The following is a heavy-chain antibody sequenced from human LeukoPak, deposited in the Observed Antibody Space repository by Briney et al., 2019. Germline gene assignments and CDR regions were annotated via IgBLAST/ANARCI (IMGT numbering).Heavy chain of an antibody. V-gene: IGHV3-9*01. J-gene: IGHJ4*02. CDR3: AREFTVTAFDY. CDR1: GFTFDDYA. Sequence: GGSLRLSCAASGFTFDDYAMHWVRQAPGKGLEWVSGISWNSGSIGYADSVKGRFTISRDNAKNSLYLQMNSLRAEDTALYYCAREFTVTAFDYWGQGTLVTVSS. CDR2: ISWNSGSI. D-gene: IGHD4-17*01.